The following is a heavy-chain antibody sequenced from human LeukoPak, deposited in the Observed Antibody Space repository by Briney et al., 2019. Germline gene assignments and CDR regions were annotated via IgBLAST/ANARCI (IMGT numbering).Heavy chain of an antibody. V-gene: IGHV4-38-2*02. CDR1: GYSISSGYY. Sequence: SETLSLTCTVSGYSISSGYYWGWIRQPPGKGLEWIGEIYHSGSTNYNPSLKSRVTISVDKSKNQFSLKLSSVTAADTAVYYCARGGDWLGYWGQGTLVTVSS. D-gene: IGHD2-21*02. CDR2: IYHSGST. CDR3: ARGGDWLGY. J-gene: IGHJ4*02.